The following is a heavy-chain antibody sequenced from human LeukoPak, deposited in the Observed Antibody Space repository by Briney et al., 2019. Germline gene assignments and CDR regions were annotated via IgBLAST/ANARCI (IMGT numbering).Heavy chain of an antibody. V-gene: IGHV3-23*01. CDR1: GFTFSSYA. CDR3: AKSRWGSGKYFDY. J-gene: IGHJ4*02. Sequence: GGSLRLSCAASGFTFSSYAMTWVRQAPGKGLEWVSAISGSGGSTYYADSVKGRFTISRDNSKNTLYLQMNSLRAEDTAVYYCAKSRWGSGKYFDYWGQETLVTVSS. CDR2: ISGSGGST. D-gene: IGHD3-10*01.